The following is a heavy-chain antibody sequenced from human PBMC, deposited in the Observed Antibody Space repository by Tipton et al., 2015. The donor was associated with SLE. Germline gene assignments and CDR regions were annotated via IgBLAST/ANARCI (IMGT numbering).Heavy chain of an antibody. Sequence: SLRLSCAASGFTFSSYSMNWVRQAPGKGLEWVSSISSSSSYIYYADSVKGRFTISRDNAKNSLYLQMNSLRAEDTAVYYCARDWQQLVLDAFDIWGQGTMVTVSS. J-gene: IGHJ3*02. CDR1: GFTFSSYS. V-gene: IGHV3-21*01. CDR3: ARDWQQLVLDAFDI. D-gene: IGHD6-13*01. CDR2: ISSSSSYI.